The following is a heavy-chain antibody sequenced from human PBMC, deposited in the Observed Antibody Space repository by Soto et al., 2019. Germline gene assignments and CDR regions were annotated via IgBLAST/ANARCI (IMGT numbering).Heavy chain of an antibody. D-gene: IGHD6-6*01. CDR1: GGSISSYY. CDR3: ARERPDGARLDP. J-gene: IGHJ5*02. V-gene: IGHV4-59*12. CDR2: IYYSGST. Sequence: ETLSLTCTVSGGSISSYYWTWIRQPPGKGLEWIGYIYYSGSTNYNPSLKSRVTISVDTSKNQFSLKLSSVTAADTAVYYCARERPDGARLDPWGEGTLVTVPS.